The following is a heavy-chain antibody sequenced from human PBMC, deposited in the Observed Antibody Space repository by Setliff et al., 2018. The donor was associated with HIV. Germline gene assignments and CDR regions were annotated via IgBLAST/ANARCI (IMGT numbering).Heavy chain of an antibody. CDR3: ASCMAGHYYYYMDV. V-gene: IGHV1-18*01. CDR1: GYSFSKYG. J-gene: IGHJ6*03. CDR2: ISGFNGNT. Sequence: ASVKVSCKASGYSFSKYGISWVRQAPGQGLEWMGWISGFNGNTKYGQNFQGRVTMTTDISTSTAWTSTSTAYMELRSLRSDDTAVYYCASCMAGHYYYYMDVWGKGTTVTVSS. D-gene: IGHD6-19*01.